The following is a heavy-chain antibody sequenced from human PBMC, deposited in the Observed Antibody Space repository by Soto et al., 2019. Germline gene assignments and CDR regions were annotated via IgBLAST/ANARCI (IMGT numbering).Heavy chain of an antibody. D-gene: IGHD1-1*01. V-gene: IGHV2-5*02. CDR1: GFSLSTSGVG. CDR2: IYWDDDK. J-gene: IGHJ4*02. Sequence: QITLKESGPPLVKPTQTLTLTCTFSGFSLSTSGVGVGWIRQPPGKALEWLALIYWDDDKRYSPSLESRLTLTXXTSKNQVVLTMTTLDPVDTATYYCAHSIPPRVLDYWGQGTLVTVSS. CDR3: AHSIPPRVLDY.